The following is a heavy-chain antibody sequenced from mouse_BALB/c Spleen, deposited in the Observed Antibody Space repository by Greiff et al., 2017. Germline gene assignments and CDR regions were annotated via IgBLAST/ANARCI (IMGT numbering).Heavy chain of an antibody. CDR2: INPSTGYT. V-gene: IGHV1-7*01. Sequence: QVQLKESGAELAKPGASVKMSCKASGYTFTSYWMHWVKQRPGQGLEWIGYINPSTGYTEYNQKFKDKATLTADKSSSTAYMQLSSLTSEDSAVYYCAREGLGRSYWYFDVWGAGTTVTVSS. CDR3: AREGLGRSYWYFDV. D-gene: IGHD4-1*01. J-gene: IGHJ1*01. CDR1: GYTFTSYW.